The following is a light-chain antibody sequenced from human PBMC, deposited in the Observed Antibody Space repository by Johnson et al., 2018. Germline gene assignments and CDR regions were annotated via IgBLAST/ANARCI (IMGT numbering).Light chain of an antibody. CDR3: GTWDSSLSAGNV. Sequence: SVLTQPPSVSAAPGQKVTISCSGSSSNIGNNYVSWYQQLPGTAPKLLIYENNKRPSGIPDRFSGSKSGTSATLVITGLQTGDEADYYCGTWDSSLSAGNVFGTGTKVTVL. J-gene: IGLJ1*01. CDR1: SSNIGNNY. V-gene: IGLV1-51*02. CDR2: ENN.